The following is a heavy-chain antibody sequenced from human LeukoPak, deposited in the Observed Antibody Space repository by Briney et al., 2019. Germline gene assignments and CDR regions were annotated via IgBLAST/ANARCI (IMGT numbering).Heavy chain of an antibody. D-gene: IGHD6-13*01. J-gene: IGHJ4*02. CDR2: IYYSGST. V-gene: IGHV4-59*04. CDR3: ARQKGIAAAGHDY. Sequence: PSETLSLTCTVSGGSISSYYWSWIRQPPGKGLEWIGYIYYSGSTYYNPSLKSRVTISVDTSKNQFSLKLSSVTAADTAVYYCARQKGIAAAGHDYWGQGTLVTVSS. CDR1: GGSISSYY.